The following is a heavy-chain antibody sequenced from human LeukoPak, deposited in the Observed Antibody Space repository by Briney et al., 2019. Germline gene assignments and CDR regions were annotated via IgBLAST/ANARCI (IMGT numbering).Heavy chain of an antibody. Sequence: GGSLRLSCAASGFTFSSYAMNWVRQPPGRGLEWVSIISGSGDRTYYTDSVKGRFTISRDNSRNTLYLQMSSLRTEDTAVYYCAKIPQVGTTSVPNFDYWGQGTLVTVSS. J-gene: IGHJ4*02. CDR1: GFTFSSYA. V-gene: IGHV3-23*01. D-gene: IGHD2/OR15-2a*01. CDR2: ISGSGDRT. CDR3: AKIPQVGTTSVPNFDY.